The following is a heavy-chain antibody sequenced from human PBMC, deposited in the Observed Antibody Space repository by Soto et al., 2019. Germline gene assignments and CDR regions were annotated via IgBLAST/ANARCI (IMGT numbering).Heavy chain of an antibody. J-gene: IGHJ6*03. CDR3: APSGDVTVTEYYYYYMDV. Sequence: PGGSLRLSCAASGFTFSSYGMHWVRQAPGKGLEWVAVISYDGSNKYYADSVKGRFTISRDNSKNTLYLQMNSLRAEDTAVYYCAPSGDVTVTEYYYYYMDVWGKGTTVTVSS. CDR2: ISYDGSNK. CDR1: GFTFSSYG. V-gene: IGHV3-30*03. D-gene: IGHD4-4*01.